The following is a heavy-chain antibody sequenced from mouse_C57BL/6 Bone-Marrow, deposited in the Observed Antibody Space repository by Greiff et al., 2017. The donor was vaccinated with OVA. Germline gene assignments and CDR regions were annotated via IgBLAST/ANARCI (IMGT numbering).Heavy chain of an antibody. D-gene: IGHD1-1*01. V-gene: IGHV8-12*01. CDR1: GFSLSTSGMG. CDR2: IYWDDDK. J-gene: IGHJ4*01. CDR3: ARRAEDYGNLYAMDY. Sequence: QVTLKVSGPGLLQSSQTLSLTCSFSGFSLSTSGMGVSWIRQPSGKGLELLAHIYWDDDKRYNPSLKSRLTISKDTPRTQVFLKITSVDTADTATYYCARRAEDYGNLYAMDYWGQGTSGTVSS.